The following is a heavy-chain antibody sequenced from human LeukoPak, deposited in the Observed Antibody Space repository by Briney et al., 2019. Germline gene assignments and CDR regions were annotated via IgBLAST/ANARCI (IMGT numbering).Heavy chain of an antibody. Sequence: GGSLRLSCTASGFTFSSYAMSWVRQAPGKGLEWVSGISDSGEITFYADSVKGRFTISRDNSENTLYLQMNSLRAEDTAVYYCAREPPIYYGSGSYTFDYWGQGTLVTVSS. CDR3: AREPPIYYGSGSYTFDY. J-gene: IGHJ4*02. D-gene: IGHD3-10*01. V-gene: IGHV3-23*01. CDR2: ISDSGEIT. CDR1: GFTFSSYA.